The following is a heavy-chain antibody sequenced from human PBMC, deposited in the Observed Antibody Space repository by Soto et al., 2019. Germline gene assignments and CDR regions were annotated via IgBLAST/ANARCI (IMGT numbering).Heavy chain of an antibody. D-gene: IGHD3-16*01. CDR1: GFSLTTRGVG. Sequence: QITLKESGPTLVKPTQTLTLTCTFSGFSLTTRGVGVGWFRQPPGKALECLALIYWDDDKGYSPSLQSRLSLTKDTSKNQVVLTMTNVDPVDTATYYCAHIPNYYQYDWFDPWGQGTLVSVSS. CDR3: AHIPNYYQYDWFDP. J-gene: IGHJ5*02. V-gene: IGHV2-5*02. CDR2: IYWDDDK.